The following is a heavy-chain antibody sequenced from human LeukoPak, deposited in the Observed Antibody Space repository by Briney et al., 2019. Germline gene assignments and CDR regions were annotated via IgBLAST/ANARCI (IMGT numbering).Heavy chain of an antibody. Sequence: PGGSLRLSCAASGFTFSSYAMSWVRQAPGKGLEWVANIKQDGSEKYYVDSVKGRFTISRDNAKNSLYLQMSSLRAEDTAVYYCARVRYGDYGFDVFNIWGQGTMVTVSS. J-gene: IGHJ3*02. CDR1: GFTFSSYA. V-gene: IGHV3-7*03. CDR3: ARVRYGDYGFDVFNI. D-gene: IGHD4-17*01. CDR2: IKQDGSEK.